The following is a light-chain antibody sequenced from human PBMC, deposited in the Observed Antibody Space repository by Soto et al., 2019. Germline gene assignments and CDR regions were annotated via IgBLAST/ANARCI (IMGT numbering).Light chain of an antibody. CDR1: SSNLGTNY. CDR3: AAWDDSLSGRL. CDR2: RNN. J-gene: IGLJ2*01. Sequence: QSVLTQPPSASGTPGQRVTISCSGGSSNLGTNYVYWYQQLPGTAPNLLIYRNNQRPSGVPDRFSGSKSGTSASLAISGLRSEDEAAYSCAAWDDSLSGRLFGGGTKLTVL. V-gene: IGLV1-47*01.